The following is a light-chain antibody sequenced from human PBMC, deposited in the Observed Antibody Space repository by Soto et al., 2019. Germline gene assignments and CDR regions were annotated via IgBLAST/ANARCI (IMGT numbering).Light chain of an antibody. CDR2: DVN. Sequence: QSAPTQPRSVSGSPGQSVIISCTGTSSDVGGYEYVSWFQQSPDKAPKLIIYDVNNRPSGVPDRFSGSKSGNTASLTISGLQAEDEADYYCCSYAGTYTPVVFGGGTKLTGL. CDR3: CSYAGTYTPVV. V-gene: IGLV2-11*01. J-gene: IGLJ2*01. CDR1: SSDVGGYEY.